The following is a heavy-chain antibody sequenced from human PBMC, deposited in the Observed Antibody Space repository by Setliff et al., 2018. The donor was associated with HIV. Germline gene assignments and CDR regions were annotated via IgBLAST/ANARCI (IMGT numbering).Heavy chain of an antibody. CDR1: GGSISSYY. CDR2: IHSSGST. V-gene: IGHV4-4*09. D-gene: IGHD2-21*02. CDR3: ATLDHSGGNFLAY. Sequence: SETLSLTCTVSGGSISSYYWSWIRQSPGKGPEWIGYIHSSGSTIYNPSLKSRITISLDTSKEQFSLELSSATAADTAVYYCATLDHSGGNFLAYWGQGSLVTVSS. J-gene: IGHJ4*02.